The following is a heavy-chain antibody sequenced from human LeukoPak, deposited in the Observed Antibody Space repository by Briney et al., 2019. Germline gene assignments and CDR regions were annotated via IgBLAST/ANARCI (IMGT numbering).Heavy chain of an antibody. V-gene: IGHV1-18*01. Sequence: ASVKVSCKASGYTFTSYGISWVRQAPGQGLERMGWISAYNGNTNYAQKLQGRVTMTTDTSTSTAYMELRSLRSDDTAVYYCARDLSGILTVWFDPWGQGTLVTVSS. J-gene: IGHJ5*02. CDR3: ARDLSGILTVWFDP. D-gene: IGHD3-9*01. CDR2: ISAYNGNT. CDR1: GYTFTSYG.